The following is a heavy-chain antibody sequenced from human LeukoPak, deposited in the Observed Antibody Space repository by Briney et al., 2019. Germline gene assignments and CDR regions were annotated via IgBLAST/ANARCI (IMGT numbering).Heavy chain of an antibody. Sequence: PGGALRLSCAASGFTLSSYVMHWVRQAPGEGLEWVAIISYDGSNEYYADSVKGRFTISRDNSKNTLYLQMNSLRAADTAVYYCAKSFWWFGEFSPFDYWGQGTLLTVSS. D-gene: IGHD3-10*01. J-gene: IGHJ4*02. V-gene: IGHV3-30*04. CDR1: GFTLSSYV. CDR2: ISYDGSNE. CDR3: AKSFWWFGEFSPFDY.